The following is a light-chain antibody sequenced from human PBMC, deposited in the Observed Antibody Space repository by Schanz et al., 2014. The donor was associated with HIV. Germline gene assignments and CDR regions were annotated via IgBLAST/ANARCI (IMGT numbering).Light chain of an antibody. Sequence: QSVLTQSPSASASLGASVKLTCTLSSGHSTYAIAWHQQQPEKGPRFLMNLNSDGSHNKGDGIPDRFSGTSSGAERYLTISSLQSEDEAEYYCQTWDTGTWVFGGGTKLTVL. V-gene: IGLV4-69*01. CDR3: QTWDTGTWV. CDR1: SGHSTYA. CDR2: LNSDGSH. J-gene: IGLJ3*02.